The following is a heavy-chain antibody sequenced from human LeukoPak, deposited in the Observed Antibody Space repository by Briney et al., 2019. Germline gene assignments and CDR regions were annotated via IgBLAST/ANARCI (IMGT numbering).Heavy chain of an antibody. V-gene: IGHV3-21*01. Sequence: GGSLRLSCVASGFTFSSYEMNWVRQAPGKGLEWVSSITSSSSYIYYADSVKGRFTISRHNAKNSLYLQMDSLRAEDTAVYYCARVTWLSAAGTEGNFDYWGQGTLVTVSS. D-gene: IGHD6-13*01. CDR3: ARVTWLSAAGTEGNFDY. J-gene: IGHJ4*02. CDR2: ITSSSSYI. CDR1: GFTFSSYE.